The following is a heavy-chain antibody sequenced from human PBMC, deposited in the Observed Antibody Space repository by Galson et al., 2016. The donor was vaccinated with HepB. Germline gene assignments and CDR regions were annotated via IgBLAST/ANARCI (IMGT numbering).Heavy chain of an antibody. J-gene: IGHJ4*02. V-gene: IGHV4-4*02. CDR1: GGSISTSHW. CDR2: IFHGGST. D-gene: IGHD4-17*01. Sequence: SETLSLTCTVSGGSISTSHWWSWVRQSPGTGLEWIGDIFHGGSTIYSPSLKSRVTISVDKSRNQFSLKLTSVTAADTAVYYCAGHGADRGYEFDSWGQGTLVTVSS. CDR3: AGHGADRGYEFDS.